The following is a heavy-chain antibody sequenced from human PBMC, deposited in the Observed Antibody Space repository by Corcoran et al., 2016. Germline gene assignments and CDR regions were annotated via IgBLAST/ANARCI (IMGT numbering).Heavy chain of an antibody. CDR1: GGSFSGYY. J-gene: IGHJ5*02. D-gene: IGHD6-25*01. CDR3: ARQIVVAATSPGGWFDP. V-gene: IGHV4-34*01. CDR2: INHSGST. Sequence: QVQLQQWGAGLLKPSETLSLTCAVYGGSFSGYYWSCIRQPPGKGLEWIGEINHSGSTNYNPSLKSRVTISVDTSKNQLSLKLSSVTAADTAVYHCARQIVVAATSPGGWFDPWGQGTLVTVSS.